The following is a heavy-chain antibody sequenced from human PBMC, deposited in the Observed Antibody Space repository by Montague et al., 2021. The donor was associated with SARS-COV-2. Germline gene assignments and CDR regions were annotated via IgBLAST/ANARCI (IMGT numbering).Heavy chain of an antibody. Sequence: SLRLSCAASGFAFSNYAMSWVRQAPGKGLEWVSAITGSGSSTYYADSMKGRLTIFRDNSRSTLYLQINSLRAEDTAVYYCARQNWNDGGDYGGQGTLVTVSS. CDR1: GFAFSNYA. CDR3: ARQNWNDGGDY. J-gene: IGHJ4*02. V-gene: IGHV3-23*01. CDR2: ITGSGSST. D-gene: IGHD1-1*01.